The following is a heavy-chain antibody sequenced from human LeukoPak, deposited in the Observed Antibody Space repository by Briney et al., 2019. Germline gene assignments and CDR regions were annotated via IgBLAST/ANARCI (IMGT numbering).Heavy chain of an antibody. Sequence: SETLSLTCAVYGGSFSGYYWSWIRQPPGKGLEWIGEINHSGNTNYNPSLKSRVTISVDTSKNQFSLKLSSVTAADTAVYYCARGVHVDTAMGNFDYWGQGTLVTVSS. D-gene: IGHD5-18*01. CDR2: INHSGNT. CDR1: GGSFSGYY. CDR3: ARGVHVDTAMGNFDY. J-gene: IGHJ4*02. V-gene: IGHV4-34*01.